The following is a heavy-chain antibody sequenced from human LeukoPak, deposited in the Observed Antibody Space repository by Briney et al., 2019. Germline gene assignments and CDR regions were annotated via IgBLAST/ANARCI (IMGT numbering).Heavy chain of an antibody. Sequence: GGSLRLSRAASGFTFSSYAMSWVRQAPGKGLEWVSAISGSGGSTYYADSVKGRFTISRDNSKNTLYLQMNSLRAEDTAVYYCAKDLVDCSSTSCYDYWGQGTLVTVSS. CDR2: ISGSGGST. D-gene: IGHD2-2*01. CDR1: GFTFSSYA. J-gene: IGHJ4*02. V-gene: IGHV3-23*01. CDR3: AKDLVDCSSTSCYDY.